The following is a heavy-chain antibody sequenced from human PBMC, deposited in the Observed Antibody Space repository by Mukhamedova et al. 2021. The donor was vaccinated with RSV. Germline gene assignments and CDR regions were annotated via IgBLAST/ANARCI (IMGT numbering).Heavy chain of an antibody. V-gene: IGHV3-66*02. D-gene: IGHD3-22*01. Sequence: GLEWVSLIYSVGGTYYSDSVKGRFTISRDNSKNTLYLQMNSLRAEDTAVYYCARATYYYDGSGYYHWSFDLW. J-gene: IGHJ2*01. CDR2: IYSVGGT. CDR3: ARATYYYDGSGYYHWSFDL.